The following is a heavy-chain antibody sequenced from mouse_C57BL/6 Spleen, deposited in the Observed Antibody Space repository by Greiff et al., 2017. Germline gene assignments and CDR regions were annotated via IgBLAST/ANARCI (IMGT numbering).Heavy chain of an antibody. Sequence: QVQLQQPGAELVKPGASVKMSCKASGYTFTSYWITWVKQRPGQGLEWIGDIYPGSGSTNYNEKFKSKATLTVDTSSSTAYMQLSSLTSEDAAVEYCAREGGYDVSAWFAYWGQGTLVTVSA. CDR3: AREGGYDVSAWFAY. J-gene: IGHJ3*01. CDR2: IYPGSGST. CDR1: GYTFTSYW. V-gene: IGHV1-55*01. D-gene: IGHD2-2*01.